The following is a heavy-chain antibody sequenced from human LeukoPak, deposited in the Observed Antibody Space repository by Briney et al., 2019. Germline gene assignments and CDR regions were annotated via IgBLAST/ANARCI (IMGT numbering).Heavy chain of an antibody. CDR2: ISHRGST. Sequence: SETLSLTCTVSGYSISNGYYWGWIRQPPGKGLEWVGSISHRGSTYYNPSLRSRITISLDRSKQKFSLNLTSVTAADTAVYFCARGAEYYAIWRGYAGYSDYWGQGISVTVSS. D-gene: IGHD3-3*01. CDR3: ARGAEYYAIWRGYAGYSDY. CDR1: GYSISNGYY. J-gene: IGHJ4*02. V-gene: IGHV4-38-2*02.